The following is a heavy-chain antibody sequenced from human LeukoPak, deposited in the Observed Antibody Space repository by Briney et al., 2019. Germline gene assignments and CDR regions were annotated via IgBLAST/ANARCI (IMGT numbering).Heavy chain of an antibody. CDR1: GYTFTSYG. CDR3: ARAYDILTGYSPPYYYYYMDV. D-gene: IGHD3-9*01. CDR2: ISAYNGNT. J-gene: IGHJ6*03. V-gene: IGHV1-18*01. Sequence: ASVKVSCKASGYTFTSYGISWVRQAPGQGLEWMGWISAYNGNTNYAQKLQGRVTMTTDTSTSTAYMELRSLRSDDTAVYYCARAYDILTGYSPPYYYYYMDVWGKGTTVTVSS.